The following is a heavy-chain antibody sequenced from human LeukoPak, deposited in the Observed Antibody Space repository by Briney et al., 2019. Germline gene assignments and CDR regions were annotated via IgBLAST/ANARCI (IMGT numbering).Heavy chain of an antibody. CDR3: ARSQLLWFGELNYYFDY. Sequence: GGSPRLSCAASGFTFSSYAMHWVRQAPGKGLEYVSAISSNGGSTYYANSVKGRFTISRDNSKNTLYLQMGSLRAEDMAVYYCARSQLLWFGELNYYFDYWGQGTLVTVSS. CDR1: GFTFSSYA. CDR2: ISSNGGST. D-gene: IGHD3-10*01. J-gene: IGHJ4*02. V-gene: IGHV3-64*01.